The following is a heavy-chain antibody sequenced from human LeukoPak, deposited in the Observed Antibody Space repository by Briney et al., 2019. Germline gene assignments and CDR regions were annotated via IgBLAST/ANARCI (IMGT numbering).Heavy chain of an antibody. CDR3: ARHIEQQPFSRGRDGMDV. CDR1: GGSISSYY. J-gene: IGHJ6*02. Sequence: PSETLSLTCTVSGGSISSYYWSWIRQPAGKGLEWIGRIYTSGSTNYNPSLKSRVTMSVDTSKNQFSLKLSSVTAADTAVYYCARHIEQQPFSRGRDGMDVWGQGATVTVSS. D-gene: IGHD6-13*01. V-gene: IGHV4-4*07. CDR2: IYTSGST.